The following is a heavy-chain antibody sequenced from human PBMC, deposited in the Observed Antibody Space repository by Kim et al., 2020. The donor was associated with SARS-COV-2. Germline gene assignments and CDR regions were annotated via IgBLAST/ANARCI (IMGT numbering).Heavy chain of an antibody. V-gene: IGHV3-33*01. CDR1: GFTFSSYG. Sequence: GGSLRLSCAASGFTFSSYGMHWVRQAPGKGLEWVAVIWYDGSNKYYADSVKGRFTISRDNSKNTLYLQMNSLRAEDTAVYYCARDQGSSWYGGWFDPWGQGTLVTVSS. D-gene: IGHD6-13*01. CDR3: ARDQGSSWYGGWFDP. J-gene: IGHJ5*02. CDR2: IWYDGSNK.